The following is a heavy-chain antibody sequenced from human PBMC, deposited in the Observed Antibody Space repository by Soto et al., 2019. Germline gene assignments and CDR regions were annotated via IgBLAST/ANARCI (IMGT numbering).Heavy chain of an antibody. V-gene: IGHV4-61*01. J-gene: IGHJ4*02. CDR1: GGSVSSGSYY. CDR3: ARDSADNNDWQKTSPLTDY. Sequence: PSETLSLTCTVSGGSVSSGSYYWSWIRQPPGKGLEWIGYIYYSGSTNYNPSLKSRVTISVDTSKNQFSLKLSSVTAADTAVYYCARDSADNNDWQKTSPLTDYWGQGTLVTVSS. D-gene: IGHD1-1*01. CDR2: IYYSGST.